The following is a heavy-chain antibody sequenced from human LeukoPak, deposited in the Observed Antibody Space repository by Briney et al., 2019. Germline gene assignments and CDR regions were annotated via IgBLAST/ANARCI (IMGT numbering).Heavy chain of an antibody. CDR3: AKVCGSSCYFPES. Sequence: GGSLRLSCSASGFTFSSYAMSWVPRAPGKGLERVSPISGSGTSTYHAASVKGRFTISRDNSKDTLYLQMNSLTAEDTAMYYCAKVCGSSCYFPESWGQGTLVTVSS. V-gene: IGHV3-23*01. J-gene: IGHJ5*02. D-gene: IGHD2-2*01. CDR1: GFTFSSYA. CDR2: ISGSGTST.